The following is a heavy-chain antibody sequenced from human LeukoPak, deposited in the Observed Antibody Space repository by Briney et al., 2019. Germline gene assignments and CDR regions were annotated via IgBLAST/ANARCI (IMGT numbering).Heavy chain of an antibody. CDR3: ARLDSGGYYYVPY. V-gene: IGHV5-51*01. CDR1: GYTFTDYW. D-gene: IGHD3-22*01. CDR2: VHPAHPPNSDT. J-gene: IGHJ4*02. Sequence: GESLKISCQGSGYTFTDYWIGWVRQMSGEGLEWMGIVHPAHPPNSDTRYSPSFQGQVTISVDPSINTAFLQWSSLKASDTAMYYCARLDSGGYYYVPYWGQGTLVTVSS.